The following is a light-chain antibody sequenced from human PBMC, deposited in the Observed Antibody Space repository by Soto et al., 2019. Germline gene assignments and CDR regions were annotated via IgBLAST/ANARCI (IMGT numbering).Light chain of an antibody. J-gene: IGLJ2*01. CDR2: EVS. V-gene: IGLV2-8*01. CDR3: SSYAGSNNPVV. Sequence: QSALTQPPSASGSPGQSVTISCTGTSSDVGGYNYVSWYQQHPGKAPKLMIYEVSKRPSGVPDRFSGSKSGNTAYLTVSGLQAEDEADYYCSSYAGSNNPVVFSGGTKVTVL. CDR1: SSDVGGYNY.